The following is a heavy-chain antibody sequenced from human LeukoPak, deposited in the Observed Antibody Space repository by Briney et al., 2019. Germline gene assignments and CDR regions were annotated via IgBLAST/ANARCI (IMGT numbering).Heavy chain of an antibody. CDR3: ASLLRDIVGDAFDI. D-gene: IGHD2-21*01. J-gene: IGHJ3*02. CDR1: GFTFSDYY. V-gene: IGHV3-11*01. Sequence: GGSLRLSCAASGFTFSDYYMSWIRQAPGKGLEWVSYISSSGSTINYADSVKSRFTISRDNAKNSLYLQMNSLRAEDTAVYYCASLLRDIVGDAFDIWGQGTMVTVSS. CDR2: ISSSGSTI.